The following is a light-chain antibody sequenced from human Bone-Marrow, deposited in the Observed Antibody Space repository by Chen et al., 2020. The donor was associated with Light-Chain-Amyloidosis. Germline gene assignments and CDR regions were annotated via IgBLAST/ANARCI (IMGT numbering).Light chain of an antibody. CDR1: SSDVGGDNH. V-gene: IGLV2-14*01. Sequence: SAPAPPAPLSGSPWQANTIPCTGTSSDVGGDNHVSWYQQHPDKAPKLMIYEVTNRPSWVPDRFSGSKSDNTASLTISGLQTEDEADYFCSSYTITNTLVFGSGTRVTVL. CDR3: SSYTITNTLV. J-gene: IGLJ1*01. CDR2: EVT.